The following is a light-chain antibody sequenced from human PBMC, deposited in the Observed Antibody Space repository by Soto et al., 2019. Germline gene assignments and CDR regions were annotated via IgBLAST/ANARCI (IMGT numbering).Light chain of an antibody. CDR1: QVISSR. CDR2: AAS. J-gene: IGKJ4*01. Sequence: DIQMTQCPSSVSASVGDRVTITCRASQVISSRLAWYQQKPGKAPNLLIYAASSLQSGVPSRFSGSGSETDFTLTIGSLQPEDFATYYCQQSNSFPLTFGGGTKVEIK. CDR3: QQSNSFPLT. V-gene: IGKV1-12*01.